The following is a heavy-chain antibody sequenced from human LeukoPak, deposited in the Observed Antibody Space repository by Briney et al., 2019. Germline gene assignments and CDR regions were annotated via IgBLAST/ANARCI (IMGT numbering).Heavy chain of an antibody. D-gene: IGHD2-15*01. CDR1: GFTFSNFG. Sequence: GGPLRLSCAASGFTFSNFGMSWVRQAPGKGLEWVSVISGSGGSTYYADSVKGRFTISRDNARNSLYLQMNSLRAEDTAVYYCARDGLAAATLHWCFDLWGRGTLVTVSS. CDR3: ARDGLAAATLHWCFDL. J-gene: IGHJ2*01. V-gene: IGHV3-23*01. CDR2: ISGSGGST.